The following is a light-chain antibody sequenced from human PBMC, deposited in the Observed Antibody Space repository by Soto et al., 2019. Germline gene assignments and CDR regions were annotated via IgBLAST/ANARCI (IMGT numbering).Light chain of an antibody. CDR1: QSVSSDW. J-gene: IGKJ2*01. CDR2: GAS. Sequence: EIVLTQSPGTLSLSPGERATLSCRARQSVSSDWLAWYKQKPGQAPRVLIYGASNRAVDIPARLSGSGSGTDFTLTISIREPDDFAVYYCQQYHTSPYTFGQGTKLEIE. CDR3: QQYHTSPYT. V-gene: IGKV3-20*01.